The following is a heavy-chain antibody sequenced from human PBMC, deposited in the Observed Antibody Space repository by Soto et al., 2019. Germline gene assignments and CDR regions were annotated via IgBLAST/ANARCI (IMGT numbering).Heavy chain of an antibody. CDR2: AYHNGLT. Sequence: SETLSLTCAVSGDSVTSNVWWSWVRQPPGKGLEWIGEAYHNGLTDYNPSLKSRVTMSVDTSKNEFSLKLTSLTAADTAIYYCARDAAVPGESDRFDYWGXGTLVTVSS. V-gene: IGHV4-4*02. J-gene: IGHJ4*02. CDR1: GDSVTSNVW. CDR3: ARDAAVPGESDRFDY. D-gene: IGHD6-19*01.